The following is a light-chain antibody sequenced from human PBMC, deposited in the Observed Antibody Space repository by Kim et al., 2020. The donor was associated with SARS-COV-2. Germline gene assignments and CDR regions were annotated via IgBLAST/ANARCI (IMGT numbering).Light chain of an antibody. J-gene: IGKJ2*03. CDR1: QSVNSN. CDR3: QQFNNWPLYS. V-gene: IGKV3-15*01. CDR2: GAS. Sequence: PGERAALSCRASQSVNSNLGWYQQKPGQAPRLLIYGASTRAPGVPARFSGSGSGTEFTLTISSLQSEDFAVYYCQQFNNWPLYSFGQGTKLEI.